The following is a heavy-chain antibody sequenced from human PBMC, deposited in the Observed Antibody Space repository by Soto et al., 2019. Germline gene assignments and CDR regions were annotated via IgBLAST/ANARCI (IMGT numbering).Heavy chain of an antibody. Sequence: GGSLRLSCAASGFTFSSYWMHWVRQAPGKGLVWVSRINSDGSSTSYADSVKGRFTISRDNAKNTLYLQMNSLRAEDTAVYYCARVRAPDFWSGYYDNWGQGTLVTVSS. V-gene: IGHV3-74*01. J-gene: IGHJ4*02. D-gene: IGHD3-3*01. CDR2: INSDGSST. CDR3: ARVRAPDFWSGYYDN. CDR1: GFTFSSYW.